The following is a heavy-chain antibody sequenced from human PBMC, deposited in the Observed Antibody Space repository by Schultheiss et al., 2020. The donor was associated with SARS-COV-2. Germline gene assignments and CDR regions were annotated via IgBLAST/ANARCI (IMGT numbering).Heavy chain of an antibody. CDR1: GGSFSGYY. CDR2: INHSGST. Sequence: GSLRLSCAVYGGSFSGYYWSWIRQPPGKGLEWIGEINHSGSTNYNPSLKSRVTISVDTSKNQFSLKLSSVTAADTAVYYCARVRGYCSSTSCYMRGRYYYYYMDVWGKGTTVTVSS. D-gene: IGHD2-2*02. V-gene: IGHV4-34*01. J-gene: IGHJ6*03. CDR3: ARVRGYCSSTSCYMRGRYYYYYMDV.